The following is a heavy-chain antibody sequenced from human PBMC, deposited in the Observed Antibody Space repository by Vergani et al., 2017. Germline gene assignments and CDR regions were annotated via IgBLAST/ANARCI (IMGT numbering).Heavy chain of an antibody. CDR1: GFTFSTCA. CDR2: ISDSGADT. Sequence: EVQLVESGGGLVQPGGSLRLSCAASGFTFSTCAMSWVRQAPGTGLHWVSSISDSGADTYYADSVKGRFTISRDNSKNTLYLQMNSLRVEDTAVYYCAVVEMATMGFDYWGQGTLVTVSS. CDR3: AVVEMATMGFDY. V-gene: IGHV3-23*04. D-gene: IGHD5-24*01. J-gene: IGHJ4*02.